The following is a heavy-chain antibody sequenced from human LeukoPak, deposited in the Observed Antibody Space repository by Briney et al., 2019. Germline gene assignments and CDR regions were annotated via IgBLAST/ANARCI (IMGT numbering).Heavy chain of an antibody. D-gene: IGHD5-24*01. CDR3: ASSDGLDY. V-gene: IGHV3-30*04. CDR2: ISYDGSNK. CDR1: GFTFSSYA. J-gene: IGHJ4*02. Sequence: GGSLRLSCAASGFTFSSYAMHWVRQAPGKGLEWVAVISYDGSNKYYADSVKGRFTISRDNSKNTLYLQMNSLRAEDTAVYYCASSDGLDYWGQGTLVTVSS.